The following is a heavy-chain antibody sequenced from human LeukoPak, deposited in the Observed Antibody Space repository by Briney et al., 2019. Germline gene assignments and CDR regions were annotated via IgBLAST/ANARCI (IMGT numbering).Heavy chain of an antibody. CDR1: GFTFNSYA. V-gene: IGHV3-23*01. Sequence: PGASLRLSCAASGFTFNSYAMSWVRQAPGKGLEWVSSISFTETTTYYADSVKGRFTISRDNFKNTLYLQMNSLRAEDTAVYYCAKDSLGYWFDPCGQGTLVTVSS. CDR2: ISFTETTT. CDR3: AKDSLGYWFDP. J-gene: IGHJ5*02.